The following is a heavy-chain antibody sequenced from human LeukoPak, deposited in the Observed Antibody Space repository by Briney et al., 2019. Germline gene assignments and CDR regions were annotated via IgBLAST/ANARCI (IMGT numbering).Heavy chain of an antibody. D-gene: IGHD3-10*01. CDR2: ISGSGGST. J-gene: IGHJ5*02. CDR1: GFTVSSNY. Sequence: SGGSLRLSCAASGFTVSSNYMSWVRQAPGKGLEWVSAISGSGGSTYYADSVKGRFTISRDNSKNTLYLQMNSLRAEDTAVYYCARSVRGVIIGFDPWGQGTLVTVSS. V-gene: IGHV3-23*01. CDR3: ARSVRGVIIGFDP.